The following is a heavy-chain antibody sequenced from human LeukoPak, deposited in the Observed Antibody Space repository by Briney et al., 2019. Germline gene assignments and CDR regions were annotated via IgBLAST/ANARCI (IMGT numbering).Heavy chain of an antibody. CDR2: IKQGGSDK. Sequence: GGSLRLSCEASGFTLSNYWMTWVRQAPGKGLEWVATIKQGGSDKFYVDSVKGRFTISGDNAKNSLFLEMNSLRVEGTAVYYCARDPFDLWGQGTRVTVSS. CDR3: ARDPFDL. CDR1: GFTLSNYW. V-gene: IGHV3-7*01. J-gene: IGHJ5*02.